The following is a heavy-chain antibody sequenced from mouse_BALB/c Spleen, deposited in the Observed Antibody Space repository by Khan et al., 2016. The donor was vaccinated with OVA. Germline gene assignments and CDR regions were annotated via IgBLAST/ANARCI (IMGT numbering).Heavy chain of an antibody. CDR2: MFPGDGST. CDR3: AWRRYLGLAY. J-gene: IGHJ3*01. CDR1: GYTFTSYD. V-gene: IGHV1-85*01. Sequence: QVQLQQSGAELVKPGASVKLSCKASGYTFTSYDINWVRQRPEQGLEWIGWMFPGDGSTKYNENFKGKATLTTDKSSSTAYMQLSRVTAEDSGAYFCAWRRYLGLAYWGQGTLVTVSA. D-gene: IGHD2-14*01.